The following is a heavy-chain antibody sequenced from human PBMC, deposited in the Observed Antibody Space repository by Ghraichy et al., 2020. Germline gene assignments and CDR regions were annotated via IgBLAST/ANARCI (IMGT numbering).Heavy chain of an antibody. CDR3: ARGVTTVSYYFDY. V-gene: IGHV3-48*01. CDR1: GFTFSSYS. Sequence: GGSLRLSCAASGFTFSSYSMNWVRQAPGKGLEWVSYISSSSSTIYYADSVKGRFTISRDNAKNSLYLQMNSLRAEDTAVYYCARGVTTVSYYFDYWGQGTLVTVSS. J-gene: IGHJ4*02. D-gene: IGHD4-17*01. CDR2: ISSSSSTI.